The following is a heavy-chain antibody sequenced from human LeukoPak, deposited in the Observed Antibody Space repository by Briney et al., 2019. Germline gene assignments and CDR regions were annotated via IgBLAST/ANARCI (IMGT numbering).Heavy chain of an antibody. J-gene: IGHJ6*03. Sequence: ASVKVSCKSSGYTFSIYGFTWVRHAPGQGLEWRGWMSAYNGKTLYAEKFQGRVTMTTDTATSTVYMELRSLRSDDTAVYYCARVSYLRPSDYMDVWGKGTTVTVSS. CDR2: MSAYNGKT. V-gene: IGHV1-18*01. D-gene: IGHD1-26*01. CDR3: ARVSYLRPSDYMDV. CDR1: GYTFSIYG.